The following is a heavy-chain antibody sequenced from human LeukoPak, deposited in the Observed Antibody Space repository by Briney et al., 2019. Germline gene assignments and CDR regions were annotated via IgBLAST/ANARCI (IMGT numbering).Heavy chain of an antibody. CDR2: ILRKTEGETT. CDR3: STGPTRISMIRGVVITDY. J-gene: IGHJ4*02. CDR1: GFTFSNAW. V-gene: IGHV3-15*01. Sequence: GGSLRLSCAAPGFTFSNAWMRWVRPAPRKGLGWVGRILRKTEGETTDYAAPVRGRFTISRDDSKNTLYLQINRLKTEDTAVYYCSTGPTRISMIRGVVITDYWGQGTLVTVSS. D-gene: IGHD3-10*01.